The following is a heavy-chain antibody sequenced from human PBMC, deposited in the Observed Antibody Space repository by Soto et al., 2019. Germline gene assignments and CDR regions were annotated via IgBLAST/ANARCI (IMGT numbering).Heavy chain of an antibody. D-gene: IGHD6-13*01. J-gene: IGHJ4*02. Sequence: GASVKVSCKASGYTFTSYGISWVRQAPGQGLEWMGWISAYNGNTNYAQKLQGRVTMTTDTSTSTAYMELRSLRSDDTAVYYCARDREMIAAAYQIDYWGQGTLVTVSS. CDR2: ISAYNGNT. CDR3: ARDREMIAAAYQIDY. CDR1: GYTFTSYG. V-gene: IGHV1-18*01.